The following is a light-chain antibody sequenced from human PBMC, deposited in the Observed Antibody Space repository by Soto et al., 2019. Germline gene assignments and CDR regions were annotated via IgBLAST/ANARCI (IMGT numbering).Light chain of an antibody. J-gene: IGKJ5*01. CDR2: DAS. Sequence: EIVLTQSPATLSLSPGERATLSCRASQTVTNSLVWYQQKPGQAPRLLIYDASNRATGIPARFSGSGSGTDFTLTISSLEPEDFAVYYCQQRSNWPITFGQGTRLEIK. CDR3: QQRSNWPIT. CDR1: QTVTNS. V-gene: IGKV3-11*01.